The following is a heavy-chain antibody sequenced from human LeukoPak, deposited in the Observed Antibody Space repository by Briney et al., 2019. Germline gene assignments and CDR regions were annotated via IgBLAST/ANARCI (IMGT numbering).Heavy chain of an antibody. V-gene: IGHV4/OR15-8*01. CDR1: GGSIDSTNW. D-gene: IGHD3-16*02. CDR2: IHHDGRI. J-gene: IGHJ4*02. Sequence: SETLSLTCDVSGGSIDSTNWWNWVRQPPGKGLEWIGEIHHDGRINYNPSPESRVTLSVDKSKNQFSLRLNSVTAADTAMYYCARSHGHLWGNYPDYWGQGTLVTVSS. CDR3: ARSHGHLWGNYPDY.